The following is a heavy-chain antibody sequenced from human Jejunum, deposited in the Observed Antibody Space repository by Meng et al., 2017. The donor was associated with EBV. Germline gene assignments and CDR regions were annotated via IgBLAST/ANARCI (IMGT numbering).Heavy chain of an antibody. J-gene: IGHJ5*02. CDR2: IFHIGTT. CDR3: ARDGGPSGSYAYWFDP. Sequence: GQLHESGPGLVKSLGTLSLTCAVSGGSISSSNWWSWVRQPPGKGPEWIGEIFHIGTTNYNPTLKSRVTMSVDKSKNHFSLKLTSVTAADTAVYYCARDGGPSGSYAYWFDPWGQGTLVTVSS. CDR1: GGSISSSNW. V-gene: IGHV4-4*02. D-gene: IGHD1-26*01.